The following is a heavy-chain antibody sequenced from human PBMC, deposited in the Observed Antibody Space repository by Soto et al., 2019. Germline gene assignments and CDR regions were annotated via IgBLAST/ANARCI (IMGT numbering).Heavy chain of an antibody. J-gene: IGHJ6*02. V-gene: IGHV4-30-2*01. D-gene: IGHD2-8*01. Sequence: QLQLQESGSGLVKPLETLSLTCAVSGGSISSTSHAWSWIRQPPGKGLEWIGYSYYSGSTYVNPSLRSRVSISVDTSKNQLSLMMWSVTAADTAVYYCARAPWCTRYGMDVWGQGTTVTVSS. CDR1: GGSISSTSHA. CDR2: SYYSGST. CDR3: ARAPWCTRYGMDV.